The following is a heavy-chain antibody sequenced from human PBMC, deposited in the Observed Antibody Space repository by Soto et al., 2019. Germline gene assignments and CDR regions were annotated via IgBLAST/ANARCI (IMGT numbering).Heavy chain of an antibody. Sequence: PSETLSLTCSVAGGSISGSSYCWGWIRQPPGKGLEWIGSIYYSGSTYYNPSLKSRVTISVDTSKNQFSLKLSSATAADTAVYYCARQGIAAAGKLNWFDPWGQGTLVT. D-gene: IGHD6-13*01. CDR2: IYYSGST. J-gene: IGHJ5*02. CDR3: ARQGIAAAGKLNWFDP. CDR1: GGSISGSSYC. V-gene: IGHV4-39*01.